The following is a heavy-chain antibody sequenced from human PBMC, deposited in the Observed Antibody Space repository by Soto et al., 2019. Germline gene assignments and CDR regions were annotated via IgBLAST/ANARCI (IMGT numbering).Heavy chain of an antibody. V-gene: IGHV3-23*01. CDR2: ITNSGGAT. J-gene: IGHJ4*02. CDR1: GFTFFTYA. Sequence: EVQLLESGGALVQPGGSLRLSCAASGFTFFTYAMTWVRQAPGKGLEWVSSITNSGGATYYTDSVKGRFTVSRDNSKNTMYLQMNRLRVDATAVYYCAKCPLGSYYVGDYWGQGTLVTVSS. CDR3: AKCPLGSYYVGDY. D-gene: IGHD1-26*01.